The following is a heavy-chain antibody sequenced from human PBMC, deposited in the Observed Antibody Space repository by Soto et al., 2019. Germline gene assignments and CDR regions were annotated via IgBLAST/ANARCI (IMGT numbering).Heavy chain of an antibody. CDR3: ARDRWWLVH. D-gene: IGHD6-19*01. J-gene: IGHJ4*02. Sequence: EVQLVESGGGLVQPGGSLRLSCAASGFTFSGYWMNWVRQAPGKGLEWVANIKQDGGEKYYVDSVKGRFTISRDNAKNSLSRQMTSLRAGATAVYYCARDRWWLVHWGKGTLVTVSS. V-gene: IGHV3-7*01. CDR1: GFTFSGYW. CDR2: IKQDGGEK.